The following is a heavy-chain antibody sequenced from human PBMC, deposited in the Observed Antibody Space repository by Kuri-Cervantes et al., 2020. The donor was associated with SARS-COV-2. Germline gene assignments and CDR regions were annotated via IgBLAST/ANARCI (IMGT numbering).Heavy chain of an antibody. Sequence: GESLKISCAASGFTFSTYSMTWVRQAPGKGLEWVSYISSSGSTIYYADSVKGRFTISRDNSKNTLYLQMNSLRAEDTAVYYCARARGPDAFDIWGQGTMVTVSS. CDR2: ISSSGSTI. CDR3: ARARGPDAFDI. J-gene: IGHJ3*02. CDR1: GFTFSTYS. V-gene: IGHV3-48*01.